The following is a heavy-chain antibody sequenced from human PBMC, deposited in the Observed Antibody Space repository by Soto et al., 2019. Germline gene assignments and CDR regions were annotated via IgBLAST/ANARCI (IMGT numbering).Heavy chain of an antibody. J-gene: IGHJ6*02. CDR1: GFTFSSYA. Sequence: QVQLVESGGGVVQPGRSLRLSCAASGFTFSSYAMHWVRQAPGKGLEWVAVISYDGSNKYYADSVKGRFTISIDNSKNPLYLQMNSLIAEDTAVYYCARPSYCSGGSCYYYYYGMDVWGQGTTVTVSS. CDR2: ISYDGSNK. D-gene: IGHD2-15*01. CDR3: ARPSYCSGGSCYYYYYGMDV. V-gene: IGHV3-30-3*01.